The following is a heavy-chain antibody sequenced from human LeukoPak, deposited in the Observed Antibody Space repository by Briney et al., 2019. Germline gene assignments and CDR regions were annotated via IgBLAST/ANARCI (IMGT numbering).Heavy chain of an antibody. CDR2: IYYSGST. J-gene: IGHJ4*02. V-gene: IGHV4-59*01. D-gene: IGHD5-18*01. Sequence: SQTLSLTCTVSGGSISSYYWSWIRQPPGKGLEWIGYIYYSGSTNYNPSLKSRVTISVDTSKNQFSLKLSSVTAADTAVYYCAREVGYSYGSGYFDYWGQGTLVTVSS. CDR1: GGSISSYY. CDR3: AREVGYSYGSGYFDY.